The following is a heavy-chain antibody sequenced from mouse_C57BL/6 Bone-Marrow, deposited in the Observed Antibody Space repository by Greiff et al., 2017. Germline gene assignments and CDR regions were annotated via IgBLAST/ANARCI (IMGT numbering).Heavy chain of an antibody. CDR1: GYTFTSYG. CDR3: ARSNDDYDGRAYYSAIDY. V-gene: IGHV1-81*01. CDR2: IYPRSGDT. Sequence: QVQLQQSGAELARPGASVKLSCKASGYTFTSYGIRWVKQRTGQGLEWIGGIYPRSGDTYYNAKFKGKATLTADTSSSTAYMELRSLTSEDSAVDFCARSNDDYDGRAYYSAIDYWGQGTLVTVS. D-gene: IGHD2-4*01. J-gene: IGHJ4*01.